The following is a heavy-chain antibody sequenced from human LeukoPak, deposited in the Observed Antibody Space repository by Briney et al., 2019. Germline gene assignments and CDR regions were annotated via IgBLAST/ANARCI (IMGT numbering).Heavy chain of an antibody. CDR2: IQQDGSEK. V-gene: IGHV3-7*03. CDR3: AKDHFYGDYSRNCFDY. Sequence: GGSLRLSCAASGFTFGGYGMSWVRQAPGKGLEWTGNIQQDGSEKYYVDSVKGRFTISRDNSKNTLYLQMNSLRAEDTAVYYCAKDHFYGDYSRNCFDYRGQGTLVTVSS. J-gene: IGHJ4*02. D-gene: IGHD4-17*01. CDR1: GFTFGGYG.